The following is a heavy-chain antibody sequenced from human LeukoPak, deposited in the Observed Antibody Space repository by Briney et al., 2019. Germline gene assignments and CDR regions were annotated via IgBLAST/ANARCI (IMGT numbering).Heavy chain of an antibody. Sequence: GGSLRLSCAASGVTFSNYWMTWLRQAPGKGLEWVANIKQDGSEKYYVDSVKGRFTISRDNAKNSLYLQMNSLRAEDTAVYYCSGTAARGLDVWGKGTTVTVSS. J-gene: IGHJ6*04. D-gene: IGHD1-14*01. CDR2: IKQDGSEK. CDR1: GVTFSNYW. V-gene: IGHV3-7*01. CDR3: SGTAARGLDV.